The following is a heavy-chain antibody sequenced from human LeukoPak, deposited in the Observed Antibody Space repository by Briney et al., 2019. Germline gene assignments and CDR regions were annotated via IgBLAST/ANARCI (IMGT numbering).Heavy chain of an antibody. Sequence: SVKVSCKASGGTFSSYAISWVRQAPGQGLEWMGGIIPIFGTANYAQKFQGRVTITTDESTSTAYMELSRLRSEDTAVYYCARGPFGGGSGSYRYYYYMDVWGKGTTVTVSS. D-gene: IGHD3-10*01. CDR2: IIPIFGTA. CDR1: GGTFSSYA. J-gene: IGHJ6*03. V-gene: IGHV1-69*05. CDR3: ARGPFGGGSGSYRYYYYMDV.